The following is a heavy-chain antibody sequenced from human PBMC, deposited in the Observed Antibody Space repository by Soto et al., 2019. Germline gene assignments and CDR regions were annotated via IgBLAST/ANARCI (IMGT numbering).Heavy chain of an antibody. D-gene: IGHD6-19*01. CDR3: ARVVESSGWRFDY. V-gene: IGHV3-23*01. J-gene: IGHJ4*02. CDR1: GFTFSSYA. CDR2: ISGSGGST. Sequence: GGSLRLSCAASGFTFSSYAMSWVRQAPGKGLEWVSAISGSGGSTYYADSVKGRFTISRDNSKNTLYLQMNSSVTAADTAVYYCARVVESSGWRFDYWGQGTLVTVSS.